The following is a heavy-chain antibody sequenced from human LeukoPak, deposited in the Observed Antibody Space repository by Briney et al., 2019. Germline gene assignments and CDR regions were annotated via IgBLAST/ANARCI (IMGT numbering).Heavy chain of an antibody. J-gene: IGHJ4*02. CDR3: AGEGVGATYFDY. D-gene: IGHD1-26*01. CDR2: INHSGST. CDR1: GGSFSGYY. V-gene: IGHV4-34*01. Sequence: PSETLSLTCAVYGGSFSGYYWSWLRQPPGRGLEWIGQINHSGSTNYNPSLKSRVTISVDTSKNQFSLKLTSVTAADTAVYYCAGEGVGATYFDYWGQGTLVTVSS.